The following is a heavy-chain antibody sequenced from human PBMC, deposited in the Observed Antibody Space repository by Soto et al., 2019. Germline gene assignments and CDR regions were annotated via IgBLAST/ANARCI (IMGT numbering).Heavy chain of an antibody. CDR3: ARDPGRDIGARLGLYDYYYMDV. Sequence: QVQLQESGPGLVKPSQTLSLTCTVSGGSISSGGYYWSWIRQHPGKGLEWIGYIYYSGSTYYNPSLKRRVTIAVDTSNNQVSLKLSSVTAADTAVYYCARDPGRDIGARLGLYDYYYMDVWGKGTTVTVCS. CDR1: GGSISSGGYY. V-gene: IGHV4-31*03. J-gene: IGHJ6*03. CDR2: IYYSGST. D-gene: IGHD6-6*01.